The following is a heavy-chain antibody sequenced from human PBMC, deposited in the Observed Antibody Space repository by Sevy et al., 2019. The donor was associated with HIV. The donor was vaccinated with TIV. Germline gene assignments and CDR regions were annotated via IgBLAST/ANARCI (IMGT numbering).Heavy chain of an antibody. CDR3: ARGXSGSYLLXDY. J-gene: IGHJ4*02. V-gene: IGHV3-20*04. CDR2: INWNGGST. D-gene: IGHD1-26*01. CDR1: GFTXXDYG. Sequence: GGSLRLSCAASGFTXXDYGMSWVRQAPGKGLEWVSGINWNGGSTGYADSVKGRFTISRDNAKNSLYLQMNSLRAEDTALYYCARGXSGSYLLXDYWGQGTLVTVSS.